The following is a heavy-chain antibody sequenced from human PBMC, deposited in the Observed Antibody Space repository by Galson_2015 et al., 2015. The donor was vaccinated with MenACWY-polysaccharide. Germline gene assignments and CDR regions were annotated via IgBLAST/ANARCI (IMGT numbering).Heavy chain of an antibody. CDR2: IYYSGNT. J-gene: IGHJ4*02. V-gene: IGHV4-61*01. CDR1: GGSVSSGTSY. CDR3: ARGVNQRSLLGY. Sequence: SETLSLTCSVSGGSVSSGTSYWTWIRQPPGKGLEWVGQIYYSGNTNYNPALKSRLTISLDTSENQFSLRVNSVTAADTAVYYCARGVNQRSLLGYWGQGTLVTVSS. D-gene: IGHD2-8*02.